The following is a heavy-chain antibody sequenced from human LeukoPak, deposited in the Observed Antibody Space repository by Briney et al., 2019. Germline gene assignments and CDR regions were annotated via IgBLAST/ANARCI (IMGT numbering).Heavy chain of an antibody. CDR2: IIPIFGTA. Sequence: ASVKVSCKASGGTFSSYAISWVRQAPGQGLEWMGGIIPIFGTANYAQKLQGRVTMTTDTSTSTAYMELRSLRSDDTAVYYCAREKGGMDVWGQGTTVTVSS. CDR1: GGTFSSYA. J-gene: IGHJ6*02. V-gene: IGHV1-69*05. CDR3: AREKGGMDV.